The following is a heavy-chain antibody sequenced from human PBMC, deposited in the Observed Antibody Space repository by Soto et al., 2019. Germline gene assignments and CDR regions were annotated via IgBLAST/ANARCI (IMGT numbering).Heavy chain of an antibody. Sequence: ASVKVSCKASGYTFTGYYMHWVRQAPGQGLEWMGWINPNSGGTNYAQKFQGWVTMTRDTSISTAYMELSRLRSDDTAVYYCARYSSANGSGSTYYYYGMDVWGQGTTVTVSS. V-gene: IGHV1-2*04. D-gene: IGHD3-10*01. CDR3: ARYSSANGSGSTYYYYGMDV. J-gene: IGHJ6*02. CDR2: INPNSGGT. CDR1: GYTFTGYY.